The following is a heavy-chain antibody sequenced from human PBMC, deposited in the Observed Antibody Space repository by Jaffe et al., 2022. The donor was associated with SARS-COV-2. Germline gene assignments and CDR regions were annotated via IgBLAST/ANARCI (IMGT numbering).Heavy chain of an antibody. D-gene: IGHD1-1*01. CDR1: GYNFGSYW. Sequence: EVQLVQSGVEVKKPGESLRVSCKGSGYNFGSYWISWVRQMPGKGLEWMGRIDPSDSHVNYGPSFQGHVTFSVDKSTSTAWLQWNSLKASDTGKYYCARLNMLGTPSPHFALDVWGQGTTVIVSS. CDR2: IDPSDSHV. J-gene: IGHJ6*02. CDR3: ARLNMLGTPSPHFALDV. V-gene: IGHV5-10-1*03.